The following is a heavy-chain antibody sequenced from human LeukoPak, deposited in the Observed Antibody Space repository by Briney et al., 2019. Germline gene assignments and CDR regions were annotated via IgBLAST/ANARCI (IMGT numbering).Heavy chain of an antibody. CDR3: ATEGSVNYYYDISGYYQY. V-gene: IGHV3-7*01. CDR2: IKQDGSEK. Sequence: GGSLRLSCAASGFTFSSYWMSWVRQAPGKGLEWVANIKQDGSEKYYVDSVKGRFTISRDNAKTTLFLQMNSLRAEDTAVYYCATEGSVNYYYDISGYYQYWGQGTLVTVSS. CDR1: GFTFSSYW. J-gene: IGHJ4*02. D-gene: IGHD3-22*01.